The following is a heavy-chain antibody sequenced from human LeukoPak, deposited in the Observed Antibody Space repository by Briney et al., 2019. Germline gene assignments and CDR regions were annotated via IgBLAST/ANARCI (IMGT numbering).Heavy chain of an antibody. J-gene: IGHJ3*02. CDR3: ASPRTTLDAFDI. V-gene: IGHV4-59*01. CDR2: IHYSGST. CDR1: GGSISSYY. Sequence: PSETLSLTCTVSGGSISSYYWSWIRQPPGKGLEWIGCIHYSGSTNYNPSLKSRLTISVDTSRNQFSLKVSSVTAADTAVYYCASPRTTLDAFDIWGQGTMVTVFS. D-gene: IGHD1-1*01.